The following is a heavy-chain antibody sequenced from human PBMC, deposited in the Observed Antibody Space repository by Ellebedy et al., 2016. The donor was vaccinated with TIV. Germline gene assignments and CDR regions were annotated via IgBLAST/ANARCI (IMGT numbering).Heavy chain of an antibody. CDR1: GGTFSNYA. Sequence: AASVKVSCKASGGTFSNYAISWVRQAPGQGPEWMGRIIPIVDITNYSQQFQGRVTITADKSTSTAYMELSSLRAEDTAIYYCARKAVADSTGPVANYFDHWGQGTLVTVSS. J-gene: IGHJ4*02. CDR3: ARKAVADSTGPVANYFDH. CDR2: IIPIVDIT. D-gene: IGHD6-19*01. V-gene: IGHV1-69*04.